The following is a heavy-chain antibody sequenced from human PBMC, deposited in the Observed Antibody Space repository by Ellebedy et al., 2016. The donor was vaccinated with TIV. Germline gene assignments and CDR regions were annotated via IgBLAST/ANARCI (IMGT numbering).Heavy chain of an antibody. J-gene: IGHJ4*02. CDR3: ARYYYYDSRLSPDY. CDR1: GFTFTNYG. CDR2: IWHDRSKK. V-gene: IGHV3-33*01. Sequence: GESLKISXAVSGFTFTNYGMHWVRQAPGKGLEWVAVIWHDRSKKVYAESVKGRFIISRDNSKNTMYLQMNSLRAEDTAVYYCARYYYYDSRLSPDYWGQGTLVTVSS. D-gene: IGHD3-22*01.